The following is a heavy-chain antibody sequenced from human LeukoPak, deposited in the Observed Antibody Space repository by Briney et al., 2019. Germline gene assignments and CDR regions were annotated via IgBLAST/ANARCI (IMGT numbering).Heavy chain of an antibody. V-gene: IGHV3-30*04. J-gene: IGHJ4*02. CDR1: GFTFSSYA. Sequence: GRSLRLSCAASGFTFSSYAMHWVRQAPGKGLEWVAVISYDGSNKYYADSVKGRFTISRDNSKNTLYLQMNSLRAEDTAVYYCARDYYGSGSGDYWGQGTLVTVSS. D-gene: IGHD3-10*01. CDR3: ARDYYGSGSGDY. CDR2: ISYDGSNK.